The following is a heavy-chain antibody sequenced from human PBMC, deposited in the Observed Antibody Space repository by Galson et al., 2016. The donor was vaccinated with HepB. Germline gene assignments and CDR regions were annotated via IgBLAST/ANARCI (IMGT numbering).Heavy chain of an antibody. Sequence: SLRLSCAASGSSFRTYSMNWVRQAPGKGLEWISYISWTSGTIYYADSVKGRFTISRDSAKDSLYLQMNALRDEDTAVYYCATDSRPDVWGQGTMVTVSS. J-gene: IGHJ3*01. D-gene: IGHD1-14*01. CDR3: ATDSRPDV. CDR2: ISWTSGTI. CDR1: GSSFRTYS. V-gene: IGHV3-48*02.